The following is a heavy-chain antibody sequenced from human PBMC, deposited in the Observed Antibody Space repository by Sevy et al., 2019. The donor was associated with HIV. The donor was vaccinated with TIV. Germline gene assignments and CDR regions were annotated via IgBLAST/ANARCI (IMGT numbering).Heavy chain of an antibody. CDR2: INPSGGST. J-gene: IGHJ6*02. D-gene: IGHD6-13*01. V-gene: IGHV1-46*03. CDR3: ARDHPPGIVAAKYYYYYGMDV. CDR1: GYTFTSYY. Sequence: ASVKVSCKASGYTFTSYYMHWVRQAPGQGLEWMGIINPSGGSTSYAQKFQGRVTMTRDTSTSTVYMELSSLRSEDTAVYYCARDHPPGIVAAKYYYYYGMDVWGQGTTVTVSS.